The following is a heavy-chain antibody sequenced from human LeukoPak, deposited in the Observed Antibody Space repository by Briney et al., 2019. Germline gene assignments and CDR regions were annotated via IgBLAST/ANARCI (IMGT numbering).Heavy chain of an antibody. V-gene: IGHV4-39*01. CDR3: ARPRIAAAGMSWFDP. CDR1: GGSISSSSYY. J-gene: IGHJ5*02. Sequence: SETLSLTCTVSGGSISSSSYYWGWIRQPPGKGLEWIGNIYYSGSTYYSPSLKSRVTISVDTSKNQFSLKLSSVTAADTAVYYCARPRIAAAGMSWFDPWGQGTLVTVSS. D-gene: IGHD6-13*01. CDR2: IYYSGST.